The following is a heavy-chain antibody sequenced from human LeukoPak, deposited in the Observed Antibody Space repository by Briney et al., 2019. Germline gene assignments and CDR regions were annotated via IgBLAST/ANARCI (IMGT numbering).Heavy chain of an antibody. CDR2: INKDGGEK. CDR1: GFTFSSYW. V-gene: IGHV3-7*03. CDR3: ARALSYGGNINWFDP. J-gene: IGHJ5*02. Sequence: GGSLRLSCAASGFTFSSYWMSWVRQAPGKGLEWVANINKDGGEKYYVDSVKGRFTISRDNAKNSLYLQMNSLRADDTAVYYCARALSYGGNINWFDPWGQGTLVTVSS. D-gene: IGHD4-23*01.